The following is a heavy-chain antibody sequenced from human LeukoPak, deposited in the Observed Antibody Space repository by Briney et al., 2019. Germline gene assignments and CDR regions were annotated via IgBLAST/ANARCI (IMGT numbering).Heavy chain of an antibody. CDR1: GFTFDDYA. D-gene: IGHD6-13*01. CDR3: AKDLVPGAAAGPGDY. CDR2: ISWNSGSI. J-gene: IGHJ4*02. V-gene: IGHV3-9*01. Sequence: GGSLRLSCAASGFTFDDYATHWVRQAPRNGLEWVSGISWNSGSIGYADSVKGRFTISRDNAKNSLYLQMTSLRAEDTALYYCAKDLVPGAAAGPGDYWGQGTLVTVSS.